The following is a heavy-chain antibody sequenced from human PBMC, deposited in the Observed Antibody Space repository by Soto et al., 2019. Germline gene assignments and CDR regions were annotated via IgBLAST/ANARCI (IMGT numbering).Heavy chain of an antibody. CDR3: ASGQYYHESNWFDP. V-gene: IGHV4-31*03. CDR1: GGSISSDGFY. Sequence: QVQLQESGPGLVKPSQTLSLTCTVSGGSISSDGFYWSWIRQHPGKGLEWIGYIYYSGSTYYNPTLRRRVTISVDTSKNQFSLKLSSVTAADTAVYYCASGQYYHESNWFDPWGQGTLVTVSS. J-gene: IGHJ5*02. D-gene: IGHD3-10*01. CDR2: IYYSGST.